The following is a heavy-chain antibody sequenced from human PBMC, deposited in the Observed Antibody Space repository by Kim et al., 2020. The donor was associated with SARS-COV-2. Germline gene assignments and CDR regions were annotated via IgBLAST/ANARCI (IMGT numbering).Heavy chain of an antibody. CDR1: GFNFSVYY. J-gene: IGHJ4*02. CDR3: ASYYYHYFDY. Sequence: GGSLRLSCAASGFNFSVYYMSWIRQAPGKGLEWISHITGSGSAIYADSVRGRFTISRDNAKNSLYLQMNSLRAEDTAVYYCASYYYHYFDYWGQGTLVSVSS. V-gene: IGHV3-11*01. D-gene: IGHD3-22*01. CDR2: ITGSGSAI.